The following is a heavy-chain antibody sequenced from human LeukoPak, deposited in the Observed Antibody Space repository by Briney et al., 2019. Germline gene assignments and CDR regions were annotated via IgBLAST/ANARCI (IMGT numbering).Heavy chain of an antibody. V-gene: IGHV1-8*02. CDR3: ARVLPHCSGGSCYSYYGMDV. J-gene: IGHJ6*02. CDR2: MNPNSGNT. D-gene: IGHD2-15*01. CDR1: GYTFTSYG. Sequence: ASVKVSCKASGYTFTSYGISWVRQAPGQGLEWMGWMNPNSGNTGYAQKFQGRVTMTRNTSISTAYMELSSLRSEDTAVYYCARVLPHCSGGSCYSYYGMDVWGQGTTVTVSS.